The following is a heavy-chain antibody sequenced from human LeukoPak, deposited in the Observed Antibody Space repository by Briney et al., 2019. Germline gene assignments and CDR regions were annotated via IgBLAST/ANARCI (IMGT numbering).Heavy chain of an antibody. CDR3: ARLLHYERSVYRPVDC. D-gene: IGHD5/OR15-5a*01. CDR2: AKEDGSEE. J-gene: IGHJ4*02. CDR1: GFTFSSHS. Sequence: GSLRLSCAASGFTFSSHSMSWVRQAPGKGLEWVANAKEDGSEENYVDSVKGRFTISRDNAVKSLYLQMNSLRAEDTAVYFCARLLHYERSVYRPVDCWGQGTLVAVSS. V-gene: IGHV3-7*01.